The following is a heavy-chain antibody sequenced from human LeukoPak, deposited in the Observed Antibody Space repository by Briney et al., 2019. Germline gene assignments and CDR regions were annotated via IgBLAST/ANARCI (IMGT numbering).Heavy chain of an antibody. Sequence: GASVKVSCKASGYTFTSYYMHWVRQAPGQGLEWMGIINPSGGSTSYAQKFQGRVTMTRDTSTSTVYMELSSLRSEDTAVYYCAREGWELPETYYYYYYMDVWGKGTTVTISS. CDR1: GYTFTSYY. V-gene: IGHV1-46*01. CDR3: AREGWELPETYYYYYYMDV. D-gene: IGHD1-26*01. CDR2: INPSGGST. J-gene: IGHJ6*03.